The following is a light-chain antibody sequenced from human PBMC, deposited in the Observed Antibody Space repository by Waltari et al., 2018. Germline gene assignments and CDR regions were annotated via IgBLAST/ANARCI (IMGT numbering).Light chain of an antibody. V-gene: IGKV3-15*01. CDR2: GAS. J-gene: IGKJ1*01. CDR1: QSVTNN. CDR3: QQYYDWPPWT. Sequence: EIELTQSPATLSVSPGERATISCRASQSVTNNLAWYQQKPGQDPRLIIYGASARATGIPARFSGRGSGTEFTLTISSLQSEDFAVYYCQQYYDWPPWTFGQGTKVEVK.